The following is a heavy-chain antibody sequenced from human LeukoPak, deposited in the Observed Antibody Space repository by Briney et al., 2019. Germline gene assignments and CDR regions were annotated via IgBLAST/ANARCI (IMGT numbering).Heavy chain of an antibody. J-gene: IGHJ6*03. V-gene: IGHV3-48*03. CDR3: ARYAYCGGDCYHPAHYYYYMDV. Sequence: GGSLRLSCAASGFTFSSYEMNWVRQAPGKGLEWVSYISSSGSTIYYADSVKGRFTISRDSSKNTLYLQMNSLRAEDTAVYYCARYAYCGGDCYHPAHYYYYMDVWGKGTTVTISS. CDR1: GFTFSSYE. CDR2: ISSSGSTI. D-gene: IGHD2-21*02.